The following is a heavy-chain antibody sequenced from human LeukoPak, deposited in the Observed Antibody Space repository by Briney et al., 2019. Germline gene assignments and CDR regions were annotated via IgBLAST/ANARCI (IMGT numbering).Heavy chain of an antibody. Sequence: PGGSLRLSCAASGFTVSSNYMSWVRQAPGKGLEWVSVIYSGGSTYYADSVKGRFTISRDNSKNTLYLQMNSLRAEDTAVYYCARVAMVRGVHFDYWGQGTLVTASS. CDR2: IYSGGST. J-gene: IGHJ4*02. CDR3: ARVAMVRGVHFDY. D-gene: IGHD3-10*01. V-gene: IGHV3-53*01. CDR1: GFTVSSNY.